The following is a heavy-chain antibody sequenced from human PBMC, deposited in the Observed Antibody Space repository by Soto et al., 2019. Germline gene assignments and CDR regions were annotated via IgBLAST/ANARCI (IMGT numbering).Heavy chain of an antibody. CDR1: GFTFSSYW. CDR3: ARDRVATNLYYYYYGMDV. J-gene: IGHJ6*02. D-gene: IGHD5-12*01. CDR2: INSDGSST. Sequence: SLRLXCAASGFTFSSYWMHWVRQAPGKGLVWVSRINSDGSSTSYADSVKGRFTISRDNAKNTLYLQMNSLRAEDTAVYYCARDRVATNLYYYYYGMDVWGLGTTVTVSS. V-gene: IGHV3-74*01.